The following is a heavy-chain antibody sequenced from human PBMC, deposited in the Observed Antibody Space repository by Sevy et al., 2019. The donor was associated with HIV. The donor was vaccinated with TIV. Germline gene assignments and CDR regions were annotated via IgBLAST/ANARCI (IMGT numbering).Heavy chain of an antibody. J-gene: IGHJ6*02. D-gene: IGHD3-16*01. V-gene: IGHV3-9*01. CDR2: ISWNSNKI. CDR3: VKDLGGIETLDYYSYYGMDV. CDR1: GFRFDDYA. Sequence: GGSLRLSCVASGFRFDDYAMHWVRQVPGKSPEWVSGISWNSNKIGYAAPVKGRFTISRDSARNSVYLQMSSLRPEDTALYYCVKDLGGIETLDYYSYYGMDVWGQGTTVTVSS.